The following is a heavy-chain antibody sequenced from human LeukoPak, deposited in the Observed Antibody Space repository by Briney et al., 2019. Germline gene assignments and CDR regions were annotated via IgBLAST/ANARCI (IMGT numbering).Heavy chain of an antibody. J-gene: IGHJ4*02. V-gene: IGHV4-59*08. D-gene: IGHD2-15*01. CDR3: ASTGYCIGGSCYSNYFDH. CDR1: GVSITSFY. Sequence: SGPTLVKPSETLSLTCTVSGVSITSFYWSWIRQPPGKGLEWIGYIYFSGSTNYNPSLKSRVTVSLDTTKNQVSLKLSSVSAADTAVYYCASTGYCIGGSCYSNYFDHWGQGTLVTVSS. CDR2: IYFSGST.